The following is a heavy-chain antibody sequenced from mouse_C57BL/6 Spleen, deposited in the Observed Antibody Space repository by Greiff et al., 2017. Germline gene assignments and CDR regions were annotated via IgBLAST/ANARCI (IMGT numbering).Heavy chain of an antibody. Sequence: VHVKQSGPVLVKPGASVKMSCKASGYTFTDYYMNWVKQSHGKSLEWIGVINPYNGGTSYNQKFKGKATLTVDKSSSTAYMELNSLTSEDSAVYYCARGDGSSYYDLFDYWGQGTTLTVSS. J-gene: IGHJ2*01. CDR2: INPYNGGT. D-gene: IGHD1-1*01. V-gene: IGHV1-19*01. CDR3: ARGDGSSYYDLFDY. CDR1: GYTFTDYY.